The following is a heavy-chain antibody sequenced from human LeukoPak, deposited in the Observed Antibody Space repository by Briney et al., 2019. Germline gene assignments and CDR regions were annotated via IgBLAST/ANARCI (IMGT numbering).Heavy chain of an antibody. CDR1: GGSMNSYY. V-gene: IGHV4-59*08. CDR2: IYYSGST. Sequence: SETLSPTCSVSGGSMNSYYWSWIRQSPGKGLEWIGYIYYSGSTNYNPSLKSRVTISVDTSKNQFSLKLSSVTAADTAVYYCARHVWLQPFDYWGQGTLVTVSS. CDR3: ARHVWLQPFDY. D-gene: IGHD3-9*01. J-gene: IGHJ4*02.